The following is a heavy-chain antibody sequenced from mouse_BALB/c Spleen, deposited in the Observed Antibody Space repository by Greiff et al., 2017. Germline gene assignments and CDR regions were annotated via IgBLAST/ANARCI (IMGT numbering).Heavy chain of an antibody. D-gene: IGHD3-3*01. V-gene: IGHV5-4*02. J-gene: IGHJ2*01. CDR3: ARDRVFDY. CDR1: GFTFSDYY. CDR2: ISDGGSYT. Sequence: EVNVVESGGGLVKPGGSLKLSCAASGFTFSDYYMYWVRQTPEKRLEWVATISDGGSYTYYPDSVKGRFTISRDNAKNNLYLQMSSLKSEDTAMYYCARDRVFDYWGQGTTLTVSS.